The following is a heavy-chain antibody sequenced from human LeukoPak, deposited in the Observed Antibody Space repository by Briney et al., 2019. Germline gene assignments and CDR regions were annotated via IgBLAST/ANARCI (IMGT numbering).Heavy chain of an antibody. J-gene: IGHJ6*03. CDR1: GFTFSSYW. CDR3: ARDRAGNWEQPFYYYMDV. V-gene: IGHV3-74*01. D-gene: IGHD1/OR15-1a*01. CDR2: TNSDGGDT. Sequence: SVTLSCSGSGFTFSSYWWHWLRPAPGKELVGVSRTNSDGGDTSFAVPVKGRFTISRDNAKSTLYLQMNSLRAEDTAVYYCARDRAGNWEQPFYYYMDVWGKGTTVAVSS.